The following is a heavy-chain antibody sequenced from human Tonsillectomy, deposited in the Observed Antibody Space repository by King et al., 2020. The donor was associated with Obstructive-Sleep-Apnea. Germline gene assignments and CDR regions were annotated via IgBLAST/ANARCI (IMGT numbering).Heavy chain of an antibody. D-gene: IGHD3-16*02. Sequence: VQLQESGPGLVKPSQNLSLTCTVSGGSISSGGYYWSWIRQHPGKGLEWIGYIYYSGSTYYNPSLKGRVTISVDTSKNQFSLKLSSVTAADTAVYYCARGPIYDYVWGSYRSRWFDPWGQGTLVTVSS. CDR3: ARGPIYDYVWGSYRSRWFDP. CDR1: GGSISSGGYY. CDR2: IYYSGST. J-gene: IGHJ5*02. V-gene: IGHV4-31*03.